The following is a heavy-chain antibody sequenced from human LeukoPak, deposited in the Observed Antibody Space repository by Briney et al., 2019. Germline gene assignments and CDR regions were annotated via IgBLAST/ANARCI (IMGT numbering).Heavy chain of an antibody. V-gene: IGHV4-39*01. CDR2: INYSWST. D-gene: IGHD2-21*02. CDR1: GGSVSSSSYY. Sequence: SETLSLTCTVSGGSVSSSSYYWGWIRQPPGKGLEWIGSINYSWSTHYNPSLNSRVTISVDTSKNQFSLTLTSVTAADTAVYYCARHLGNCGGDCCWNQYFQHWGQGTLLTVSS. CDR3: ARHLGNCGGDCCWNQYFQH. J-gene: IGHJ1*01.